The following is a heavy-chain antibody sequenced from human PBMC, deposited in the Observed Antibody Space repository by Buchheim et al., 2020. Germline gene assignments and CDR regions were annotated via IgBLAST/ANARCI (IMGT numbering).Heavy chain of an antibody. CDR2: ISYDGSNK. CDR1: GFTFSSYG. CDR3: AKDRFGYLFDY. D-gene: IGHD3-10*01. J-gene: IGHJ4*02. V-gene: IGHV3-30*18. Sequence: QVQLVESGGGVVQPGRSLRLSCAASGFTFSSYGMHWVRQAPGKGLEWVAVISYDGSNKYYADSVKGRFTISRDNSKNTLYLQMNSLRAEDTAVYYCAKDRFGYLFDYWGQGTL.